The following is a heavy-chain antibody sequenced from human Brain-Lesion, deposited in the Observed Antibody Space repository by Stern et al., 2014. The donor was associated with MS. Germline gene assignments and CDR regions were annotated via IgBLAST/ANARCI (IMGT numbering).Heavy chain of an antibody. CDR1: GYSITSAAFS. CDR3: ARGRSRVHPPLDP. D-gene: IGHD2-2*01. CDR2: MDYGGSP. Sequence: VQLVESGSGLVKPSQTLSLTCSVSGYSITSAAFSWTWIRQAPGKGLEXIGYMDYGGSPLQNPSLRGGVNQADDTSKNQFSLRLNSVTAADTAVYYCARGRSRVHPPLDPWGQGTLVTVSS. J-gene: IGHJ5*02. V-gene: IGHV4-30-2*01.